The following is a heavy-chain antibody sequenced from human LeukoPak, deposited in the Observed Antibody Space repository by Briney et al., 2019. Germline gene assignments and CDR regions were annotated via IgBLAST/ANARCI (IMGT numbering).Heavy chain of an antibody. CDR2: ISGSGGST. CDR3: AKATYYYDSSGYSKGAFDI. V-gene: IGHV3-23*01. CDR1: GFTFSSYA. D-gene: IGHD3-22*01. J-gene: IGHJ3*02. Sequence: GGSLRLSCAASGFTFSSYAMSWVRRAPGKGLEWVSAISGSGGSTYYADSVKGRFTISRDNSKNTLYLQMNSLRAEDTAVYYCAKATYYYDSSGYSKGAFDIWGQGTMVTVSS.